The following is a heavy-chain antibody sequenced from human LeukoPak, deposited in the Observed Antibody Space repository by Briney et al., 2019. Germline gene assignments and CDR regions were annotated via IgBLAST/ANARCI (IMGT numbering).Heavy chain of an antibody. V-gene: IGHV1-2*02. Sequence: GASVKVSCKASGYTFTGYYMHWVRQAPGQGLEWMGWINANSGDTGYAQKFQGRVTMTRDTSVSTVYMELSRLRSDDTAVYFRARADASRWFDYWGQGAPVTVSS. CDR2: INANSGDT. J-gene: IGHJ5*01. CDR1: GYTFTGYY. D-gene: IGHD2-2*01. CDR3: ARADASRWFDY.